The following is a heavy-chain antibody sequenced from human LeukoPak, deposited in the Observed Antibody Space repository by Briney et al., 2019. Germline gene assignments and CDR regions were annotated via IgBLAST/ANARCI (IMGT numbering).Heavy chain of an antibody. D-gene: IGHD4-17*01. V-gene: IGHV3-30*02. CDR1: GFTFTNYW. CDR2: IRYDGSNK. CDR3: AKEQDYGDSYNWFDP. J-gene: IGHJ5*02. Sequence: VGSLRLSCAASGFTFTNYWMSWVRQAPGKGLEWVAFIRYDGSNKYYADSVKGRFTISRDNSKNTLYLQMNSLRAEDTAVYYCAKEQDYGDSYNWFDPWGQGTLVTVSS.